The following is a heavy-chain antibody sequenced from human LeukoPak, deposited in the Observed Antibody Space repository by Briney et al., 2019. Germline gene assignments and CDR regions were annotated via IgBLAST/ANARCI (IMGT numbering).Heavy chain of an antibody. CDR1: RFTFSGYY. CDR2: INADGTVT. CDR3: GRGGPPYAVDH. J-gene: IGHJ4*02. Sequence: TGGSLRLSCAASRFTFSGYYMHWVRQAPGKGLVWVSHINADGTVTDYADSVKGRFTTSRDNAKNTLYLQMNNLRTDDTAVYYCGRGGPPYAVDHCGQGTLVTVSS. D-gene: IGHD3-16*01. V-gene: IGHV3-74*01.